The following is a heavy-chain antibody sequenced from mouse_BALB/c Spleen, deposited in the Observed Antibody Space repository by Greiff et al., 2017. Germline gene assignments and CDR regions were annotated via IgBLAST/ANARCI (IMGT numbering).Heavy chain of an antibody. D-gene: IGHD1-1*01. V-gene: IGHV5-6-2*01. J-gene: IGHJ2*01. Sequence: EVKLVESGGGLVKLGGSLKLSCAASGFTFSSYYMSWVRQTPEKRLELVAAINSNGGSTYYPDTVKGRFTISRDNAKNTLYLQMSSLKSEDTALYYCARLYYGSSYYFDYWGQGTTLTVSS. CDR1: GFTFSSYY. CDR3: ARLYYGSSYYFDY. CDR2: INSNGGST.